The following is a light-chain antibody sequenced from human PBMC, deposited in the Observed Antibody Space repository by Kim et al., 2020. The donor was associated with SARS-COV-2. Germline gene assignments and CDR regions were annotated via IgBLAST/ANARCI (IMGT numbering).Light chain of an antibody. CDR2: DVS. Sequence: QSALTQPASVSGSPGQSITISCTGTSSDVGGRNYVSWYQQHPGKAPKLIIYDVSERPSEVSNRFSGSKSGNTASLTISGLQAEDEADYYCSSLTTSSTWVFGGGTKLTVL. CDR3: SSLTTSSTWV. V-gene: IGLV2-14*01. J-gene: IGLJ3*02. CDR1: SSDVGGRNY.